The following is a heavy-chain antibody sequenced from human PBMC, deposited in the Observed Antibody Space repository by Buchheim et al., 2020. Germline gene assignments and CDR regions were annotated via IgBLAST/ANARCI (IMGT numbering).Heavy chain of an antibody. CDR2: IYYSGST. J-gene: IGHJ4*02. CDR1: GCPISSYY. D-gene: IGHD3/OR15-3a*01. Sequence: QVQLQESGPGLVKPSETLSLTCTVSGCPISSYYWSWIRQPPGKGLEWIGYIYYSGSTNYNPSPKSRVSISVDTTKNQFSLNLSSVTAADTAVYYCARVDLNYFDYWGQGTL. CDR3: ARVDLNYFDY. V-gene: IGHV4-59*01.